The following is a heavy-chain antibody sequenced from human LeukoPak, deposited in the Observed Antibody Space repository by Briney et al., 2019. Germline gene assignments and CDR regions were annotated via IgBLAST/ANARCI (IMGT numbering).Heavy chain of an antibody. CDR3: ARGGRTDSGSYPYGMDV. Sequence: VATTCSGATTDYADSVEGRFTISTDSSKNTLYLQMNSLRDEDTSVYYCARGGRTDSGSYPYGMDVWGQGATVTVSS. CDR2: TCSGATT. D-gene: IGHD3-10*01. J-gene: IGHJ6*02. V-gene: IGHV3-66*01.